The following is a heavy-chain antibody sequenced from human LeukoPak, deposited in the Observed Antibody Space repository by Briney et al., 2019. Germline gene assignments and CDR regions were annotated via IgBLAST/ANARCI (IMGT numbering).Heavy chain of an antibody. J-gene: IGHJ4*02. CDR1: GDSISGGHYY. CDR2: IYYSGST. CDR3: ARGEHGSGIDY. Sequence: PSETLSLTCLYSGDSISGGHYYWSWIRQPPGKGLEWIGYIYYSGSTYSNPSLKSRPTISIDTSKSQFSLKLSSVTAADTAVYFCARGEHGSGIDYWGQGTLVTVSS. V-gene: IGHV4-30-4*01. D-gene: IGHD3-10*01.